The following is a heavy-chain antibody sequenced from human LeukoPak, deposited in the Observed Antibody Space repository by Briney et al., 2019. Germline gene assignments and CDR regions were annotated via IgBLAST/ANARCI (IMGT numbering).Heavy chain of an antibody. CDR1: GFTFGDYA. D-gene: IGHD4/OR15-4a*01. J-gene: IGHJ4*02. CDR2: IGSQVYGGTA. V-gene: IGHV3-49*04. CDR3: VRVVAWANPYYFNY. Sequence: GGSLRLSCTGSGFTFGDYALTWVRQAPGKGLEFVGLIGSQVYGGTAEYAASVKGRFIISRDDSESIAHLQMNSLKTEDTAVYYCVRVVAWANPYYFNYWGQGTLVTVSS.